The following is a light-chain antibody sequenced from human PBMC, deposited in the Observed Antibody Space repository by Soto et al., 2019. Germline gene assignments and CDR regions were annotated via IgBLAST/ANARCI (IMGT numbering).Light chain of an antibody. J-gene: IGLJ1*01. Sequence: QSALTQPPSVSGAPGQTVIISCSGSSSNLGAPYDVNWFRQLPGTVPRLLIYGNNNRPSGVPDRFSGSKSGTSASLATTGLQAEDEADYYCQSYDSSLSGYVFGTGTKVTVL. CDR2: GNN. CDR1: SSNLGAPYD. V-gene: IGLV1-40*01. CDR3: QSYDSSLSGYV.